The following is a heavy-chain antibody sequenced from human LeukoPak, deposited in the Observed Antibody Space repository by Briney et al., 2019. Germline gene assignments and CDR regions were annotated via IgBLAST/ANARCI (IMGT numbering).Heavy chain of an antibody. CDR2: ISGGGGST. CDR3: ARVGYYGSGSYYPPFDY. CDR1: GFTFSSYG. Sequence: QSGGSLRLSCAASGFTFSSYGMSWVRQAPGKGLEWVSSISGGGGSTYYADSVNGRFTISRDNAKNSLYLQMNSLRAEDTAVYYCARVGYYGSGSYYPPFDYWGQGTLVTVSS. V-gene: IGHV3-23*01. D-gene: IGHD3-10*01. J-gene: IGHJ4*02.